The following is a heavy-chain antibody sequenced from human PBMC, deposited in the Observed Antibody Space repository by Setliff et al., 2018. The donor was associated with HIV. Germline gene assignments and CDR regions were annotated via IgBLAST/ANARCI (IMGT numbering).Heavy chain of an antibody. J-gene: IGHJ4*02. CDR2: TYYSGST. Sequence: SETLSLTCSVSGGSISGYYWNWVRQPPGKGLEWMGYTYYSGSTDYNPALKRRVTISLDTSKNQFSLKLSSVTAADTAVYYCARGFEGFDSWGQGTLVTVSS. V-gene: IGHV4-59*01. D-gene: IGHD3-3*01. CDR1: GGSISGYY. CDR3: ARGFEGFDS.